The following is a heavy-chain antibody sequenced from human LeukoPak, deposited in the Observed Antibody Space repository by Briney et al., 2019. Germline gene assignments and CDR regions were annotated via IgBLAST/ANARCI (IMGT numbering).Heavy chain of an antibody. D-gene: IGHD4-11*01. V-gene: IGHV3-33*01. CDR1: GFTFSHHG. J-gene: IGHJ4*02. CDR3: DAQRGFDFSNSLES. Sequence: GGSLRLSCATSGFTFSHHGMHWVRQAPGKGLEWVAVIWSDGTEKYYGDSVKGRFTISRDNSKKTVYLQMNSLRVEDTAVYAKDAQRGFDFSNSLESWGQGTLVTVSS. CDR2: IWSDGTEK.